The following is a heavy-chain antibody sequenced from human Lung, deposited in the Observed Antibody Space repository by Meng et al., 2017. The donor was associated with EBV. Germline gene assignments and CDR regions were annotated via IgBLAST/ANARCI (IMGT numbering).Heavy chain of an antibody. CDR2: VYHRGDT. CDR1: GDSISSDIW. D-gene: IGHD2-15*01. V-gene: IGHV4-4*02. CDR3: ARGLCISGGSCPLDY. J-gene: IGHJ4*02. Sequence: PLLGSGPGPVNPSGTLSLPCTVSGDSISSDIWWSWGRQPPGKGLEWIGEVYHRGDTNYNPSLRSRVVISVDRSKNQFSLNLSSVTAADTAVYYCARGLCISGGSCPLDYWGQGTLVTVSS.